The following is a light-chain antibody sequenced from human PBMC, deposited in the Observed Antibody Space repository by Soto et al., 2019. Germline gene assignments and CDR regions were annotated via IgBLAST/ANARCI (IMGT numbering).Light chain of an antibody. Sequence: DIQMTQSPSTLSASVGDRVTITCRVSQSISSWLAWYQQKPGKAPKLLIYDASSLESGVPSRFSGSGSRTEFTLTISSLQPDDFATYYCQQYNSYSPTFGQGTKVDIK. J-gene: IGKJ1*01. V-gene: IGKV1-5*01. CDR3: QQYNSYSPT. CDR2: DAS. CDR1: QSISSW.